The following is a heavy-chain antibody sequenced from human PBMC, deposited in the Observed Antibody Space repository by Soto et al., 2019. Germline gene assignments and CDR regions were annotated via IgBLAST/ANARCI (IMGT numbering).Heavy chain of an antibody. V-gene: IGHV3-7*05. CDR3: ARDHYDILTGYYYYYGMDV. CDR1: GFTFSSYW. Sequence: GGSLRLSCAASGFTFSSYWMSWVRQAPGKGLEWVANIKQDGSEKYYVDSVKGRFTISRDNAKNSLYLQMNSLRAEDTAVYYCARDHYDILTGYYYYYGMDVWGQGTTVTVSS. J-gene: IGHJ6*02. CDR2: IKQDGSEK. D-gene: IGHD3-9*01.